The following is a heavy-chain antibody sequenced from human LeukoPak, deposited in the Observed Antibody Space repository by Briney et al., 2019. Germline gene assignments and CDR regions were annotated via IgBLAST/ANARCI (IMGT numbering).Heavy chain of an antibody. CDR1: GFTFSDSW. Sequence: GGSLRLSCAASGFTFSDSWMSWVRQATGKGLEWVANMNQDGSEKDYVDSVKGRSTISRDNARNSLYLQMGSLRAEDTAVYYCATYTHWVAGDVWGQGTTVTVSS. V-gene: IGHV3-7*01. D-gene: IGHD3-16*01. CDR2: MNQDGSEK. CDR3: ATYTHWVAGDV. J-gene: IGHJ6*02.